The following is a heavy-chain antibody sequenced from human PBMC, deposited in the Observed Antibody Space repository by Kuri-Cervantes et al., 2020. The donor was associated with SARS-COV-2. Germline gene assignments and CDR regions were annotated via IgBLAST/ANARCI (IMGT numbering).Heavy chain of an antibody. CDR3: AHSPPPPRKIITMVRGVINYFDY. CDR2: IYWNDDK. D-gene: IGHD3-10*01. V-gene: IGHV2-5*01. J-gene: IGHJ4*02. Sequence: SGPTLVKSTQTVTLTCTFSGFSLRTSGGGVGWIRQPPGKALEWLALIYWNDDKRYSPSLKSRLTITKDTSRNQVVLTMTNMDPVDTATYYCAHSPPPPRKIITMVRGVINYFDYWGQGTLVTVSS. CDR1: GFSLRTSGGG.